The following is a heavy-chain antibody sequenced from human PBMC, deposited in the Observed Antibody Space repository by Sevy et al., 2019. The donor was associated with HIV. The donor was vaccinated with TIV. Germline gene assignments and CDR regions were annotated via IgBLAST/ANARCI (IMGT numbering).Heavy chain of an antibody. J-gene: IGHJ6*02. CDR1: NYSISSGYY. V-gene: IGHV4-38-2*01. CDR3: ARASGGDRLDYYGMDV. CDR2: GYHGGST. D-gene: IGHD2-21*02. Sequence: SETLSLTCAVSNYSISSGYYWGCIRQPPGKGLEWIGNGYHGGSTYYNPSLQSRVTMSLDTSKNHFSLRLRSVTAADTAVYYCARASGGDRLDYYGMDVWGQGTTVTVSS.